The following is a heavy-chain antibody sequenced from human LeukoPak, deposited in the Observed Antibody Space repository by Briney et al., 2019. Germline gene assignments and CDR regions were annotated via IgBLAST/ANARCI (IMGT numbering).Heavy chain of an antibody. Sequence: GGSLRLSCAASGFTLSSSWMFWVRQAPGKGLVWVSHINGEGSRTGFADSVKGRFTISRDNAKNTLYLQMTSLRAEDTAIYYCARGGLPYAFDIWGQGTMFTVSS. CDR1: GFTLSSSW. D-gene: IGHD2-15*01. J-gene: IGHJ3*02. CDR3: ARGGLPYAFDI. V-gene: IGHV3-74*01. CDR2: INGEGSRT.